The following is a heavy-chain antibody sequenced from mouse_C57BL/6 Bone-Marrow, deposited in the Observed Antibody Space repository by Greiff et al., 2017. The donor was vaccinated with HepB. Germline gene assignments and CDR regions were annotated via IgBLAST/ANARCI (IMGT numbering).Heavy chain of an antibody. Sequence: DVKLQESGPGLVKPSQSLSLTCSVTGYSITSGYYWNWIRQFPGNKLEWMGYISYDGSNNYNPSLKNRISITRDTSKNQFFLKLNSVTTEDTATYYCARDRGGFWYFDYWGQGTTLTVSS. V-gene: IGHV3-6*01. J-gene: IGHJ2*01. CDR3: ARDRGGFWYFDY. CDR1: GYSITSGYY. CDR2: ISYDGSN.